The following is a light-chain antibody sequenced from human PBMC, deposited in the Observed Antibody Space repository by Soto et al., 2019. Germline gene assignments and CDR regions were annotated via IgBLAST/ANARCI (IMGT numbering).Light chain of an antibody. J-gene: IGKJ2*01. CDR3: QQYYSIPYT. CDR1: QSVLYSSNNKNH. CDR2: WAS. V-gene: IGKV4-1*01. Sequence: DIVMTQSPDSLAVSLGERATINCKSSQSVLYSSNNKNHFAWYQQKPGQPPKLLIYWASTRGSGVPARFSGSGSGTDFTLTISSLQAEDAAVYYCQQYYSIPYTFGQGTKLEIK.